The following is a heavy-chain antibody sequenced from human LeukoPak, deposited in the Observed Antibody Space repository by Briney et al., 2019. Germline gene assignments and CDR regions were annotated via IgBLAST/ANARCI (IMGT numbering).Heavy chain of an antibody. CDR1: GYTFTGYY. J-gene: IGHJ4*02. V-gene: IGHV1-2*02. CDR3: TRAKRVIFDY. Sequence: ASVKVSCKASGYTFTGYYMHWVRQAPGQGPEWMGWINPNSGATLYAQKFQGRVTMTRDTSINTAYMELSSLRSDDTAVYYCTRAKRVIFDYWGQGTLVTVSS. D-gene: IGHD1-1*01. CDR2: INPNSGAT.